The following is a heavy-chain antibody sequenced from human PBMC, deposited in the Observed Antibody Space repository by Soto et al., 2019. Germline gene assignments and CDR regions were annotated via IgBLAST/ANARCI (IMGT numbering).Heavy chain of an antibody. CDR3: AGGYHRWLQLWYFDL. CDR2: IIPIFGTA. Sequence: QVQLVQSGAEVKKPGSSVTVSCKASGGTFSSYTISWVRQAPGQGLEWMGGIIPIFGTANYAQKFQGRVTITADESTSTAYMELSSLRSEDTAVYYCAGGYHRWLQLWYFDLWGRGTLVTVSS. V-gene: IGHV1-69*12. CDR1: GGTFSSYT. J-gene: IGHJ2*01. D-gene: IGHD5-12*01.